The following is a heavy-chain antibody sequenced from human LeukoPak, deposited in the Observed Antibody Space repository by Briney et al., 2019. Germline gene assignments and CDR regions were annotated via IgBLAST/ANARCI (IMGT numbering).Heavy chain of an antibody. CDR2: INPNSGGT. V-gene: IGHV1-2*02. CDR1: GYTSTDFTDYY. Sequence: ASVKVSCRASGYTSTDFTDYYIHWVRQAPGQGLEWMGWINPNSGGTYYAHKFQGRVTMTRDTSISTVYMELNRLTSDDAVVYCCVRVSIGWYFDYWGQGTLVSVAS. CDR3: VRVSIGWYFDY. D-gene: IGHD6-19*01. J-gene: IGHJ4*02.